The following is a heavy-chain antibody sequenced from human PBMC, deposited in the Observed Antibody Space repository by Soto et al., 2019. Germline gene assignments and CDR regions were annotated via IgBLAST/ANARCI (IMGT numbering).Heavy chain of an antibody. V-gene: IGHV4-39*01. Sequence: PSETLSLTCGVSGGSIGSSAYYWGCVRQSPGRGLEWIGSIYYSGDTYEDPSLKSRVTMSLDKSKNQFSLKLTSMTAADTAVYYCVASSTNVFSDEAYFDYWGQGTLVTVSS. D-gene: IGHD3-3*01. CDR1: GGSIGSSAYY. CDR2: IYYSGDT. CDR3: VASSTNVFSDEAYFDY. J-gene: IGHJ4*02.